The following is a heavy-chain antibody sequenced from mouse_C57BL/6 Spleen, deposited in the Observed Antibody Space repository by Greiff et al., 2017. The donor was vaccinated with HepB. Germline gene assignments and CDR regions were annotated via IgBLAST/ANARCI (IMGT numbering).Heavy chain of an antibody. J-gene: IGHJ2*01. Sequence: VQLQQPGAELVRPGSSVKLSCKASGYTFTSYWMDWVKQRPGQGLEWIGNIYPSDSETHYNQKFKDKATLTVDKSSSTAYMQLSSLTSEDSAVYYCARRGRDYDDFDYWGQGTTLTVSS. CDR1: GYTFTSYW. D-gene: IGHD2-4*01. CDR3: ARRGRDYDDFDY. V-gene: IGHV1-61*01. CDR2: IYPSDSET.